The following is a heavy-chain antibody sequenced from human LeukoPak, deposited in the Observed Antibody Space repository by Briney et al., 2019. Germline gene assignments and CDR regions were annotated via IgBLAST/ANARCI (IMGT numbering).Heavy chain of an antibody. D-gene: IGHD6-19*01. CDR1: GGSISRYY. Sequence: SETLSLTCTVSGGSISRYYWSWIRQPAGKGLEWIGRIYTSGSTNYNPSLKSRVTMSVDTSKNQFSLKLSSVTAADTAVYYCARVGYSRGWYDAFDIWGQGTMVTVSS. J-gene: IGHJ3*02. CDR2: IYTSGST. CDR3: ARVGYSRGWYDAFDI. V-gene: IGHV4-4*07.